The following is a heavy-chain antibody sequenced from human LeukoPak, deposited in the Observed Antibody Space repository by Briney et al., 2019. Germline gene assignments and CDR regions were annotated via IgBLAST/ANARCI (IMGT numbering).Heavy chain of an antibody. V-gene: IGHV3-11*06. J-gene: IGHJ4*02. Sequence: GGSLRLSCAACGFTFSDYYMTWFRQAPGKGLEWVSYISGGSSYTNFADSVKGRFTISRDNAKNSLYLQMNSLRAEDTAVYYCARVSLLDDGGQGYYWGPGTLVTVSS. CDR3: ARVSLLDDGGQGYY. CDR1: GFTFSDYY. CDR2: ISGGSSYT. D-gene: IGHD4-23*01.